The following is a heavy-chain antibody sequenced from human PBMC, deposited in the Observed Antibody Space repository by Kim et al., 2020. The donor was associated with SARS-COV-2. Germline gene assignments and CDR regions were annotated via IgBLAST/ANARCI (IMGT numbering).Heavy chain of an antibody. Sequence: STSYAQTFQGRVTMTRDTSTSTVYMELSSLRSEDTAVYYCARDQAGTFDYWGQGTLVTVSS. D-gene: IGHD1-1*01. J-gene: IGHJ4*02. V-gene: IGHV1-46*01. CDR2: ST. CDR3: ARDQAGTFDY.